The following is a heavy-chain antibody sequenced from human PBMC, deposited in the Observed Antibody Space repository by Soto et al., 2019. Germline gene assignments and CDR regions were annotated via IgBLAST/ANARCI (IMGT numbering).Heavy chain of an antibody. CDR1: GGSISSYY. V-gene: IGHV4-59*01. CDR3: ATEASSGTFDY. D-gene: IGHD6-6*01. Sequence: PSETLSLTCTVSGGSISSYYWSWIRQHPGKGLEWIGYIYYSGSTNYNPSLKSRVTISVDTSKNQFSLILSSVTAADTAVYYCATEASSGTFDYWGQGTLVTVSS. CDR2: IYYSGST. J-gene: IGHJ4*02.